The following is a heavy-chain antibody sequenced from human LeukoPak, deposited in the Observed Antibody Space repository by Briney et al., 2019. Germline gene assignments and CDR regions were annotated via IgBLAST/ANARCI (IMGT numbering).Heavy chain of an antibody. CDR3: GKDYDILTGYCGAFDI. CDR2: ISGSGGST. CDR1: GFTFSSYG. D-gene: IGHD3-9*01. V-gene: IGHV3-23*01. J-gene: IGHJ3*02. Sequence: GGSLRLSCAASGFTFSSYGMSWVRQAPGKGLEWVSAISGSGGSTYYADSVKGRFTISRDNSKNTLYLQMNSLRAEDTAVYYCGKDYDILTGYCGAFDIWGQGTMVTVSS.